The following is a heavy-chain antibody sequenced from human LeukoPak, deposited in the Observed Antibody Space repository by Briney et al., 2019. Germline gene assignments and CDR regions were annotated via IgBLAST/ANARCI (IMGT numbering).Heavy chain of an antibody. Sequence: GGSLRHSCAASGFTFTNAWMNWVRQAQGKGLEWVGRIKSKADGETIDYAAPVKGRFTFSRDDSKNMLYLQMNSLKSEDTAVYYCSTLTSRGLSDSWGQGTLVTVSS. CDR1: GFTFTNAW. V-gene: IGHV3-15*07. D-gene: IGHD1-20*01. CDR2: IKSKADGETI. J-gene: IGHJ4*02. CDR3: STLTSRGLSDS.